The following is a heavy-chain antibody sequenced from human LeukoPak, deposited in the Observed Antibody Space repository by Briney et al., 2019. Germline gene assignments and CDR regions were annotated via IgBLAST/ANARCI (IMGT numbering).Heavy chain of an antibody. Sequence: PGGSXXLXXAXXXXXXXXYXMXWIRQAPGXGLEWVSYITTSGSTTSYADSVKGRFTISRDNAKNSLYLQMNSLRVEDTAVYYCARDSDYGDNNWLDPWGQGTLVTVSP. V-gene: IGHV3-11*01. D-gene: IGHD4-17*01. CDR1: XXXXXXYX. J-gene: IGHJ5*02. CDR2: ITTSGSTT. CDR3: ARDSDYGDNNWLDP.